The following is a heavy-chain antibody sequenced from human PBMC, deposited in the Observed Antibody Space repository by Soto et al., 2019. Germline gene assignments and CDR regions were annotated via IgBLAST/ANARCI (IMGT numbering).Heavy chain of an antibody. D-gene: IGHD3-16*02. CDR1: GFTFSSYS. J-gene: IGHJ6*02. V-gene: IGHV3-21*01. CDR3: ARVRLGELSLGFRYYYGMDV. Sequence: GSLRLSCAASGFTFSSYSMNWVRQAPGKGLEWVSSISSSSSYIYYADSVKGRFTISRDNAKNSLYLQMNSLRAEDTAVYYCARVRLGELSLGFRYYYGMDVWGQGTTVTASS. CDR2: ISSSSSYI.